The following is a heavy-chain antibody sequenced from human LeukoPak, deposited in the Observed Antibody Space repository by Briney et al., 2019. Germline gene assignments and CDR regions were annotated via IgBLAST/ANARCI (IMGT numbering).Heavy chain of an antibody. D-gene: IGHD3-10*02. V-gene: IGHV4-39*01. CDR1: GDTITTNIIW. CDR3: ARLGIRYVQLRNWFIL. J-gene: IGHJ5*02. CDR2: IYSSGNS. Sequence: PSETLTLSCGISGDTITTNIIWWGWIRQSPGKGLEWIGSIYSSGNSYYNPSHKSRATIDPHTSKNQYSLRLTSVTAADTAVYYCARLGIRYVQLRNWFILW.